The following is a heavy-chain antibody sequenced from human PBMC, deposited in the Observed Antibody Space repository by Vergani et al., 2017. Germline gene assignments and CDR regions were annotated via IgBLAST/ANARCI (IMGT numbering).Heavy chain of an antibody. CDR3: VRARCSGPCFMSNWFDS. Sequence: EVQLVESGGGLIHPGGSLRLSCEGSGFSFSGYWMHWVRQSPAKGLVWVSRIKSDGSITNYADSVKVRFTISRDNAKNTLYLEMNSLRGDDTAIYYCVRARCSGPCFMSNWFDSWGQGTLVTVSS. V-gene: IGHV3-74*01. J-gene: IGHJ5*01. D-gene: IGHD5-12*01. CDR1: GFSFSGYW. CDR2: IKSDGSIT.